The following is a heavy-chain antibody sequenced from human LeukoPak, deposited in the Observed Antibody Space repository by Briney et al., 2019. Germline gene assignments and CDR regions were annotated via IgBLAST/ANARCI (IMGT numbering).Heavy chain of an antibody. V-gene: IGHV3-23*01. J-gene: IGHJ6*02. CDR1: GFTINSCA. CDR2: ISGSGGST. D-gene: IGHD2-2*03. Sequence: GGSLRLSCAVSGFTINSCAMSWVRQAPGKGLEWVSAISGSGGSTYYADSVKGRFTISRDNSKNTLYLQMNSLRAEDTAVYYCAKDGYCSSTSCSYYYYGMDVWGQGTTVTVSS. CDR3: AKDGYCSSTSCSYYYYGMDV.